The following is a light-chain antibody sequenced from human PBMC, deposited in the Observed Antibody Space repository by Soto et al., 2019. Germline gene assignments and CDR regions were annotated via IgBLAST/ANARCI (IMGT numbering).Light chain of an antibody. J-gene: IGLJ3*02. Sequence: QPVLTQPPSVSGAPGQRVTISCTGSSSNIGAGYDVHWYQQLPGTAPKLLIYGNSNRPSGVPDRFSGSKSGTSASLAITGLQAEDEADYYCQSYDSSLSALFGGGTKL. CDR3: QSYDSSLSAL. CDR2: GNS. CDR1: SSNIGAGYD. V-gene: IGLV1-40*01.